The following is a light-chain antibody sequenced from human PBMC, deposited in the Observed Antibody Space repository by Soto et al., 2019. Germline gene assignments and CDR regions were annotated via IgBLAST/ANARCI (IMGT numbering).Light chain of an antibody. Sequence: DIQLTQSPSFLSASVGDRVTITCRASQGISSYLDWYQQKPGKAPKLLIYAASTLQSGVPSRFSGSGSGTEFTLTISSLQPEDFETYYCQQLNSYPPTFGQGTKVEVK. CDR3: QQLNSYPPT. CDR2: AAS. CDR1: QGISSY. J-gene: IGKJ1*01. V-gene: IGKV1-9*01.